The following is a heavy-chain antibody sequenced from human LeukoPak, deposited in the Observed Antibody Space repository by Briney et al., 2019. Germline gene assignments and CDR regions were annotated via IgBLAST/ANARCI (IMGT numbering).Heavy chain of an antibody. V-gene: IGHV1-24*01. J-gene: IGHJ4*02. Sequence: GASVTVSCKVSGYTLTELSMHWVRQAPGKGLEWMGGFDPEDGETIYAQKFQGRVTMTEDTSTDTAYMELSSLRSEDTAVYYCATDIVATIVRGSDYWGQGTLVTVSS. CDR1: GYTLTELS. CDR3: ATDIVATIVRGSDY. D-gene: IGHD5-12*01. CDR2: FDPEDGET.